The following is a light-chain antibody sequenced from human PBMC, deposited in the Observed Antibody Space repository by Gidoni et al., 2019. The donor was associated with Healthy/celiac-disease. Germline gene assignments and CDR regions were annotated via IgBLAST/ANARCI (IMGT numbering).Light chain of an antibody. V-gene: IGKV1-39*01. CDR1: QSISSY. CDR2: AAS. CDR3: QQSYSTPWT. J-gene: IGKJ1*01. Sequence: DIQRTQSPSSLSASVGDRVTITCRASQSISSYLYWYQQKPGKAPKLLIYAASSLQSGVPSRFSGSGSGTAFTLTISRLQPEDFATYYCQQSYSTPWTFGQGTKVEIK.